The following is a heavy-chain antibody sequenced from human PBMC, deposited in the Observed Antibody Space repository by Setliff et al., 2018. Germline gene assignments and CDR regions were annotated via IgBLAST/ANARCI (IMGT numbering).Heavy chain of an antibody. V-gene: IGHV4-39*01. D-gene: IGHD3-16*01. Sequence: ETLSLTCTVSGDSLTSGTYYWTWIRQPPGKGLEWIGEINHSGSTSFTPSLKSRVTISVDTSKNQFSLTLSSVTAADTAVYYCARLPNYVWGSPVDYWGQGTLVTVSS. CDR1: GDSLTSGTYY. J-gene: IGHJ4*02. CDR3: ARLPNYVWGSPVDY. CDR2: INHSGST.